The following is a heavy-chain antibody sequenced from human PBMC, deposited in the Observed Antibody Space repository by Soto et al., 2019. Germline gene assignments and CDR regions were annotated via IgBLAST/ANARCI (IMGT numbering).Heavy chain of an antibody. Sequence: QVQLQQWGAGLLKPSETLSLICAVYGGSFSGNYWSWIRQPPGKGLEWIGQFSDGGSTNYNPSLKSQVTISEDMSKSQCSLKLSSVTAADTAVYYYARGNFYYGLDVWGQGTTVTVSS. J-gene: IGHJ6*02. V-gene: IGHV4-34*01. CDR3: ARGNFYYGLDV. CDR1: GGSFSGNY. CDR2: FSDGGST.